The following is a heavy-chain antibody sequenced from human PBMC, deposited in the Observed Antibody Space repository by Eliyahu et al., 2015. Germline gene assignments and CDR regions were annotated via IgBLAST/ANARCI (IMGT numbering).Heavy chain of an antibody. Sequence: EVQLVQSGAEVKKPGESVKISCKASGYDFTNYWIGWVRQMPGKGLGWMGVIYPDDSDTRYSPSFQGQVTISADKSISTAYLQWSSLRASDTAMYYCARQGCSRASCCDYWGQGTLVTVSS. CDR2: IYPDDSDT. J-gene: IGHJ4*02. CDR1: GYDFTNYW. D-gene: IGHD2-2*01. V-gene: IGHV5-51*01. CDR3: ARQGCSRASCCDY.